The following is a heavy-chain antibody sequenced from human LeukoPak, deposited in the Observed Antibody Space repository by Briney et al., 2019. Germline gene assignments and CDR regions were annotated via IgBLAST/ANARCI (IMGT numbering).Heavy chain of an antibody. Sequence: PGGSLRLSCAASGFTFSNYGMTWVRQAPGKGLEWVSLISGNGGTTFYADSVKGRFTISRDNSKNTLYLQMNSLRAEDTAVYYCAKRLAMTGTYHFDYWGQGTLVTVSS. CDR2: ISGNGGTT. J-gene: IGHJ4*02. CDR1: GFTFSNYG. D-gene: IGHD6-19*01. CDR3: AKRLAMTGTYHFDY. V-gene: IGHV3-23*01.